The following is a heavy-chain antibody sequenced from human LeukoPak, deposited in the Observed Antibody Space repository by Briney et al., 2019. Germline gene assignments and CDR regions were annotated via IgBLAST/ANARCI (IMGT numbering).Heavy chain of an antibody. CDR3: TRHGDFWSGYRYYMDV. D-gene: IGHD3-3*01. J-gene: IGHJ6*03. V-gene: IGHV5-51*01. Sequence: GESLKISCKGSGYSFTSYWIGWVRQMPGKGLEGMGTIYPGDSDPRYSPAFQGHVTISADKSISTAYLQWSSLKASDTAMYYCTRHGDFWSGYRYYMDVWGKGTTVTVSS. CDR2: IYPGDSDP. CDR1: GYSFTSYW.